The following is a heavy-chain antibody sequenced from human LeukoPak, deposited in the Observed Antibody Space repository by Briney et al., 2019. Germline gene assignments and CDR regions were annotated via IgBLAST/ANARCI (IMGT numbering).Heavy chain of an antibody. CDR1: GFTFSSYG. Sequence: PGGSLRLSCAASGFTFSSYGMHWVRQAPGKGLERVAFIRYDGSNKYYADSVKGRFTISRDNSKNTLYLQMNSLRAEDTAVYYCAKVPYSSSASKVTDYWGQGTLVTVSS. J-gene: IGHJ4*02. V-gene: IGHV3-30*02. CDR3: AKVPYSSSASKVTDY. CDR2: IRYDGSNK. D-gene: IGHD6-6*01.